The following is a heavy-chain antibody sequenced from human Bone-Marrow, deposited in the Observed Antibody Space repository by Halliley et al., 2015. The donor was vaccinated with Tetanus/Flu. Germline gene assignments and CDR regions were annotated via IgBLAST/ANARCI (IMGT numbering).Heavy chain of an antibody. CDR2: IKKDGTEK. CDR1: GFTFSRYW. Sequence: QLVQSGGGLVQPGGSLGLSCAASGFTFSRYWMTWVRQAPGKGLEWVANIKKDGTEKYYVDSVKGRFTISRDNANNTLYLHMSSLRAEDTAIYYCARDPTNDNWGQGTLVTVSS. J-gene: IGHJ4*02. V-gene: IGHV3-7*03. CDR3: ARDPTNDN.